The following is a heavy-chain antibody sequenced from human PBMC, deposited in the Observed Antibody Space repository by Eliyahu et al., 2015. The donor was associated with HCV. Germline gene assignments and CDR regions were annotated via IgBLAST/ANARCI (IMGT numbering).Heavy chain of an antibody. CDR3: VRETVNDGPHVDL. Sequence: QVQLVESGGGLVRPGGSLRLACXASGFTFSDYYMGWIRQAPGQGPEWVALTSNXGGAIFYSPFAEGRFTMSRDNVQNSVFLEMEHLRVADTAVYYCVRETVNDGPHVDLWGQGSQVTVSS. D-gene: IGHD4-17*01. CDR2: TSNXGGAI. CDR1: GFTFSDYY. V-gene: IGHV3-11*04. J-gene: IGHJ5*02.